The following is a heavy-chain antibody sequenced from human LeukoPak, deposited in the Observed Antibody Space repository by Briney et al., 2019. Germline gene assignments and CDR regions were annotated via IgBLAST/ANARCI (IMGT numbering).Heavy chain of an antibody. CDR3: ARAVGVALDY. CDR2: IVPISGIA. CDR1: GGTFSSHA. D-gene: IGHD1-26*01. V-gene: IGHV1-69*01. Sequence: GASVKVSCKASGGTFSSHAIAWVRQAPGQGPEWMGGIVPISGIADYAQKFQGRVTITADESTSTAYMELRSLRSDDTAVYYCARAVGVALDYWGQGTLVTVSS. J-gene: IGHJ4*02.